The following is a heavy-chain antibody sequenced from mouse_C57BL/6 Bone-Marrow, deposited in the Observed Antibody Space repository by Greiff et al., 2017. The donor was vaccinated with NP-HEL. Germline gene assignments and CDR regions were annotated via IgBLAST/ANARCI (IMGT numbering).Heavy chain of an antibody. Sequence: EVQLQQSGPELVKPGASVKISCKASGYTFTDYYMNWVKQSHGKSLEWIGDINPNNGGTSYNQKFKGKATLTVDKSSSTAYMELRSLTSEDSAVYYCVYYGNLYYAMDYWGQGTSVTVSS. CDR2: INPNNGGT. V-gene: IGHV1-26*01. D-gene: IGHD2-1*01. CDR1: GYTFTDYY. J-gene: IGHJ4*01. CDR3: VYYGNLYYAMDY.